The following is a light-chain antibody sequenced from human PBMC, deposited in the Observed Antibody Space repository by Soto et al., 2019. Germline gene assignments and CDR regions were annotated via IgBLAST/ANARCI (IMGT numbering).Light chain of an antibody. V-gene: IGLV4-69*01. J-gene: IGLJ3*02. Sequence: QLVLTQSPSASASLGASVKLTCTLSSGHSSYAIAWHQQQPEKGPRYLMKLNSDGSHSKGDGIPDRFSGSSSGAERYLTISSLQSGDEADYYCQTWGTGIPWVFGGGTKVTVL. CDR1: SGHSSYA. CDR3: QTWGTGIPWV. CDR2: LNSDGSH.